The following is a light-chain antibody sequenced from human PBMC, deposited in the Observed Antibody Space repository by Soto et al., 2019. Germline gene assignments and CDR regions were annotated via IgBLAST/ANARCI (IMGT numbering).Light chain of an antibody. CDR2: GNS. CDR1: SSNIGAGYD. V-gene: IGLV1-40*01. CDR3: QSSDSSLSGNV. Sequence: QSVLTQPPSVSGAPGQRVTISCTGSSSNIGAGYDVHWYQQLPGTAPKLLIYGNSNRPSGVPDRFSGSKSGTSASLAITGLQADDEADYYCQSSDSSLSGNVFGTGTKLTVL. J-gene: IGLJ1*01.